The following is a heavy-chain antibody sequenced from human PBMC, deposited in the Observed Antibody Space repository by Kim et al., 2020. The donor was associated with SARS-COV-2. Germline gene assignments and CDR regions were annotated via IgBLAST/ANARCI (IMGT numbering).Heavy chain of an antibody. D-gene: IGHD6-13*01. CDR2: INPNSGGT. CDR3: ARKEYSSSWYFDY. CDR1: GYTFTGYY. J-gene: IGHJ4*02. Sequence: ASVKVSCKASGYTFTGYYMHWVRQAPGQGLEWMGWINPNSGGTNYAQKFQGWVTMTRDTSISTAYMELSRLRSDDTAVYYCARKEYSSSWYFDYWGQGTLVTVSS. V-gene: IGHV1-2*04.